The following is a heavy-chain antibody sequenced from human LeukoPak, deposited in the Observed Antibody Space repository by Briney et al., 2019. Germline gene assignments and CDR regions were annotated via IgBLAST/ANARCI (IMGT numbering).Heavy chain of an antibody. D-gene: IGHD6-19*01. J-gene: IGHJ3*02. CDR2: IRYDGSNK. Sequence: GGSLRLSCAASGFTFSSYGMHWVRQAPGKGLEWVAFIRYDGSNKYNADSVKGRFTISRDNSKNTLYLQMHSLRAEDTAVYYCAKDRADSSGWWGSIAFDIWGQGTMVTASS. CDR3: AKDRADSSGWWGSIAFDI. V-gene: IGHV3-30*02. CDR1: GFTFSSYG.